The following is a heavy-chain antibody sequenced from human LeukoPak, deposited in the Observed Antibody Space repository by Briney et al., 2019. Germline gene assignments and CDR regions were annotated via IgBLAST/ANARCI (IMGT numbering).Heavy chain of an antibody. D-gene: IGHD6-13*01. CDR1: GGSISSYY. CDR2: MYYSGST. Sequence: SETLSLTCTVSGGSISSYYWSWMREPPGKGLEWIGYMYYSGSTIYNPSLKGRVTIPVDTSKNQFSLKLRSVTAVHTAVYYCARAGSSSSSWFDPWGQGTLVTASS. V-gene: IGHV4-59*01. CDR3: ARAGSSSSSWFDP. J-gene: IGHJ5*02.